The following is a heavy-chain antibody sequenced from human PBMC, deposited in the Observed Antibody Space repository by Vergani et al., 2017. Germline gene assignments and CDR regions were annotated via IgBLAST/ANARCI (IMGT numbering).Heavy chain of an antibody. V-gene: IGHV4-39*01. CDR1: GASIVSTSDY. Sequence: QLQLQESGPGLVKPSETLSLTCAVSGASIVSTSDYWAWIRQPPGKGLEWIATIYYSGTTYYNPSLKSRVTISINTSKNQFSLKLTSVTATDTDMYYCAKQYASGSDKHWGQGTLVTVSS. CDR2: IYYSGTT. CDR3: AKQYASGSDKH. D-gene: IGHD3-10*01. J-gene: IGHJ4*02.